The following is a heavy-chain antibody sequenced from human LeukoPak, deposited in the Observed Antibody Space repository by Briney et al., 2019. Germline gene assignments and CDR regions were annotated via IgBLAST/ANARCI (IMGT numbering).Heavy chain of an antibody. J-gene: IGHJ5*02. CDR1: GGSFSGYY. D-gene: IGHD3-10*01. Sequence: SETLSLTCAVYGGSFSGYYWSRIRQPPGKGLEWIGEINHSGSTNYNPSLKSRVTISVDTFKNQFSLKLSSVTAADTAVYYCARAGGYGSGSYYNSHNWFDPWGQGTLVTVSS. CDR2: INHSGST. CDR3: ARAGGYGSGSYYNSHNWFDP. V-gene: IGHV4-34*01.